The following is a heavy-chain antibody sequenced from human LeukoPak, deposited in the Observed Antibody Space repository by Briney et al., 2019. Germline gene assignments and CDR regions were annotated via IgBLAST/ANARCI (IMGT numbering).Heavy chain of an antibody. CDR2: INPGGGQT. J-gene: IGHJ4*02. CDR3: ARDRDWNNPDYFDY. Sequence: ASVEVSCKASGYTFTTYYMHWVRQVPGQGFEWMGLINPGGGQTKYAQKFQGRVTMTRDTSTSTVYMELSSLRSGDTAIYYCARDRDWNNPDYFDYWGQGTLVTVSS. V-gene: IGHV1-46*01. D-gene: IGHD1/OR15-1a*01. CDR1: GYTFTTYY.